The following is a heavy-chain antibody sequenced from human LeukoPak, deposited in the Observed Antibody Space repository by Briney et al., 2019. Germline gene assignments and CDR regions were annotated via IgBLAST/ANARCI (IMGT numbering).Heavy chain of an antibody. V-gene: IGHV3-30*04. CDR2: ISYDGSNK. CDR1: GFTFSSYA. D-gene: IGHD4-17*01. J-gene: IGHJ4*02. Sequence: GGSLRLSCAASGFTFSSYAMHWVRQAPGKGLEWVAVISYDGSNKYYADSVKGRFTISRDNSKNTLYLQMNSLRAEDTAVYYCAGDWGGYGDYSDYWGQGTLVTVSS. CDR3: AGDWGGYGDYSDY.